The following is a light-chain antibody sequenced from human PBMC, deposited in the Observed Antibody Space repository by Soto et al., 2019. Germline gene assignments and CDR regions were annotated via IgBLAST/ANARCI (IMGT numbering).Light chain of an antibody. CDR3: QQYENFPIT. J-gene: IGKJ5*01. CDR2: DAS. CDR1: HDIRKY. V-gene: IGKV1-33*01. Sequence: DIQMTQSPSSLSASVGDRVTITCQASHDIRKYLNWYQQKPGKAPRLLIYDASNMEKGVPSRLTGSGSETDFIFTISSLPPEDIATYYCQQYENFPITFGQGTRLETK.